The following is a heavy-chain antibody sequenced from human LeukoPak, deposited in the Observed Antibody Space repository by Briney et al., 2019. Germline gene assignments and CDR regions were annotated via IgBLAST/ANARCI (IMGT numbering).Heavy chain of an antibody. V-gene: IGHV1-46*01. CDR1: GYTFTSYY. Sequence: ASVKVSCKASGYTFTSYYMHWVRQAPGQGLEWMGIINPSGGSTSYAQKFQCRVTMTRDTSTSTVYMELSSLRSEDTAVYYCARDPASIVVVPEYYFDYWGQGTLVTVSS. J-gene: IGHJ4*02. D-gene: IGHD2-2*01. CDR2: INPSGGST. CDR3: ARDPASIVVVPEYYFDY.